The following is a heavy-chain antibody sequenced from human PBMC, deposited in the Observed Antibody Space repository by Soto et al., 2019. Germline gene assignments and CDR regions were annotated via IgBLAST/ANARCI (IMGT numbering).Heavy chain of an antibody. CDR1: GGTFSIFA. CDR2: ISYDGSNK. J-gene: IGHJ4*02. V-gene: IGHV3-30*18. Sequence: GASVKVSCKASGGTFSIFAMHWVRQAPGKGLEWVAVISYDGSNKYYADSVKGRFTISRDNSKNTLSLHMNSLRAEDTAAYYCAKAHSSGWFYFDNWGQGALVTVSS. CDR3: AKAHSSGWFYFDN. D-gene: IGHD6-19*01.